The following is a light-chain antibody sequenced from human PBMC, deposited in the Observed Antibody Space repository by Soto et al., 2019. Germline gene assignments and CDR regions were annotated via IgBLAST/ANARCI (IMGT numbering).Light chain of an antibody. V-gene: IGLV2-11*01. CDR2: DVY. Sequence: QSALTQPHSVSGSPGQSVAISCTGTNSDVGAYNYVSWYQHHPGNAPKLIIHDVYKRPSGVPDRFSASKSGNTASLTISGLQIEDEADCYCCSYAGSSTSVLFGGGTQLTVL. J-gene: IGLJ2*01. CDR1: NSDVGAYNY. CDR3: CSYAGSSTSVL.